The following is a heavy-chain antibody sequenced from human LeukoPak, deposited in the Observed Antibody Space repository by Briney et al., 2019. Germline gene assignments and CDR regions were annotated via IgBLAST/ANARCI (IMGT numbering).Heavy chain of an antibody. CDR1: GGSISSYY. D-gene: IGHD3-22*01. CDR2: IYTSGST. Sequence: SETLPLTCTVSGGSISSYYWSWIRQPAGKGLEWIGRIYTSGSTNYNPSLKSRVTMSVDTSKNQFSLKLSSVTAADTAVHYCARDHSAYDSSGYYDYWGQGTLVTVSS. J-gene: IGHJ4*02. V-gene: IGHV4-4*07. CDR3: ARDHSAYDSSGYYDY.